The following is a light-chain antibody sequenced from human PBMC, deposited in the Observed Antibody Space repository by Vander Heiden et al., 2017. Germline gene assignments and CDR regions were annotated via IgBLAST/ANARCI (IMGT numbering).Light chain of an antibody. CDR1: RSVSSTY. CDR2: GAS. V-gene: IGKV3-20*01. CDR3: QQYGSSPLT. Sequence: ERVLTQSPGTLSLSPGERATTSCRASRSVSSTYLYRYQQKHGQTPRLLIYGASSSATGNPDRFSGSGSGTEFTLTISRLEPEDFAVYYCQQYGSSPLTFGGGTKVEI. J-gene: IGKJ4*01.